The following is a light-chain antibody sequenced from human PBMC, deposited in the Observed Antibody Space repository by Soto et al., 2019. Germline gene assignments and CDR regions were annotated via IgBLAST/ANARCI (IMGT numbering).Light chain of an antibody. Sequence: QAVVTQPPSASGTPGQRVTISCSGSSSNIGRNYVYWYQQLPGTAPKLLIYRNNQRPSGVPDRFSGSKSGTSASLAISGLRSEDEADYYCTAWDGSLSVGVFGGGTKLTVL. J-gene: IGLJ3*02. CDR1: SSNIGRNY. V-gene: IGLV1-47*01. CDR3: TAWDGSLSVGV. CDR2: RNN.